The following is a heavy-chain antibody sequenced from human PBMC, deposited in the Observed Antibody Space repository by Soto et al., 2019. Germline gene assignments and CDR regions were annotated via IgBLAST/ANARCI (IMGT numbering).Heavy chain of an antibody. CDR1: GGTFSRYS. J-gene: IGHJ6*02. CDR3: ARVERDRETGLGPAAIDGMGV. Sequence: QVQLVQSGAEVKKPGSSVKVSCKASGGTFSRYSITWVRQAPGHGLEWIGRIIPIFGIASYAQKFQGRVTITADESTSTAYMERSSLRSDDTAVYYCARVERDRETGLGPAAIDGMGVGGQGTTVTVSS. V-gene: IGHV1-69*02. CDR2: IIPIFGIA. D-gene: IGHD2-2*01.